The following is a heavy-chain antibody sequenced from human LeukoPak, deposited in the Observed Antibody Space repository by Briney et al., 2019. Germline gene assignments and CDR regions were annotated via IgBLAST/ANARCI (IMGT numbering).Heavy chain of an antibody. CDR1: GGSISSYY. CDR3: ARGSTFLYYYDSSGYYGLPPNFDY. V-gene: IGHV4-4*07. J-gene: IGHJ4*02. CDR2: IYTSGST. D-gene: IGHD3-22*01. Sequence: SETLSLTCTVSGGSISSYYWSWIRQPAGKGLEWIGRIYTSGSTNYNPSLKSRVTISVDTSKNQFSLKLSSVTAAATAVYYCARGSTFLYYYDSSGYYGLPPNFDYWGQGTLVTVSS.